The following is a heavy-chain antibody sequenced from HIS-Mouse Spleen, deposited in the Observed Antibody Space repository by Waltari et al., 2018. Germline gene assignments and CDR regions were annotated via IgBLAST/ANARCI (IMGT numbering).Heavy chain of an antibody. Sequence: QVTLRESGPALVKPTQPLTLTCTFSGFSLSTSGMCVSWSRKPAGNALEWFARIDWDDDKYYSTSLKTRLTISKDTSKNQVVLTMTNMDPVDTATYYCARIAEGYSSGWYAFDYWGQGTLVTVSS. CDR1: GFSLSTSGMC. J-gene: IGHJ4*02. CDR2: IDWDDDK. CDR3: ARIAEGYSSGWYAFDY. D-gene: IGHD6-19*01. V-gene: IGHV2-70*15.